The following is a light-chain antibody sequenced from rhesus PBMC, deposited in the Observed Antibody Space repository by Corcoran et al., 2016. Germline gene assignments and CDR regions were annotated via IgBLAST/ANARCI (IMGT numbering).Light chain of an antibody. V-gene: IGKV3-42*02. CDR3: QQYNNWNS. CDR2: DAS. Sequence: ETVVTQSPATLSLSPGERATLSCRASQSVGSNLAWSQQKPGQAPKLLLYDASSRATGIPDRFSGSGSGTEFTLTISSLEPEDVGVYYCQQYNNWNSFGQGTKVEIK. CDR1: QSVGSN. J-gene: IGKJ2*01.